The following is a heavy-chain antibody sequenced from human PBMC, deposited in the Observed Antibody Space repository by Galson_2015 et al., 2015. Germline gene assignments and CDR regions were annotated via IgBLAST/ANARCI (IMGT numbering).Heavy chain of an antibody. V-gene: IGHV1-46*01. Sequence: SVKVSCKASGYTFTSYYMHWVRQAPGQGLEWMGIINPSGGSTSYAQKFQGRVTMTRDTSTSTVYMELSSLRSEDTAVYYCARFCVVTRPHYYYYGMDVWGQGTTVTVSS. CDR1: GYTFTSYY. J-gene: IGHJ6*02. D-gene: IGHD4-23*01. CDR3: ARFCVVTRPHYYYYGMDV. CDR2: INPSGGST.